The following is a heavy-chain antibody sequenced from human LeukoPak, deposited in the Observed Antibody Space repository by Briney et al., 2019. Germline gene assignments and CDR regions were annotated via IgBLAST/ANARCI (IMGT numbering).Heavy chain of an antibody. CDR3: ARDLSSSWFYYYGMDV. Sequence: GGSLRLSCAASGFTFDDYGMSWVRQAPGKGLEWVSDINWNGGSTGYADSVKGRFTISRDNAKNSLYLQMNSLRAEDTALYYCARDLSSSWFYYYGMDVWGQGTTVTVSS. D-gene: IGHD6-13*01. V-gene: IGHV3-20*04. CDR1: GFTFDDYG. CDR2: INWNGGST. J-gene: IGHJ6*02.